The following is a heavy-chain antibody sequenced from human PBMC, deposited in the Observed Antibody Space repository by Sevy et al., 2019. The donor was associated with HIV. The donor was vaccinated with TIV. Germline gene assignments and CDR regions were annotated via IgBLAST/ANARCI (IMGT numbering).Heavy chain of an antibody. J-gene: IGHJ4*02. V-gene: IGHV5-51*01. D-gene: IGHD3-22*01. CDR2: IYPDDSET. Sequence: GESLKISCEGSGYSFTSHWIGWVRHMPGKGLEWMGIIYPDDSETRDSPSFQGQVTFSADKSISTAYLQWSSLKASDTAMYYCATSRSGYFDSNGYYIYWGQGTMVTVSS. CDR1: GYSFTSHW. CDR3: ATSRSGYFDSNGYYIY.